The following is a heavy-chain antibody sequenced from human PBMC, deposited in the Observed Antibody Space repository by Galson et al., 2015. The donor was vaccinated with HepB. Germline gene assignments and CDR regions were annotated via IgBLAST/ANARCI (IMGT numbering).Heavy chain of an antibody. D-gene: IGHD5-18*01. CDR2: INPSGGST. CDR1: GYTFTSYY. Sequence: SVKVSCKASGYTFTSYYMHWVRQAPGQGLEWMGIINPSGGSTSYAQKFQGRVTMTRDTSTSTVYMELSSLRSEDTAVYYCARDSHLNVDTAMVIYYYYGMDVWGQGTTVTVSS. V-gene: IGHV1-46*01. CDR3: ARDSHLNVDTAMVIYYYYGMDV. J-gene: IGHJ6*02.